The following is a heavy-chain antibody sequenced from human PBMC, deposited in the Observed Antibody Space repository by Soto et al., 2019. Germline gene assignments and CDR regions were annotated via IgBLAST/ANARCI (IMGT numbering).Heavy chain of an antibody. D-gene: IGHD3-3*01. Sequence: ASVKVSCKASGYTFTSYGISWVRQAPGQGLEWMGWISAYNGNTNYAQKLQGRVTMTTDTSTSTAYMELRSLRSDDTAVYYCARVGITIFGVVTYYYGMDVWGQGTTVTSP. CDR1: GYTFTSYG. CDR3: ARVGITIFGVVTYYYGMDV. V-gene: IGHV1-18*04. J-gene: IGHJ6*02. CDR2: ISAYNGNT.